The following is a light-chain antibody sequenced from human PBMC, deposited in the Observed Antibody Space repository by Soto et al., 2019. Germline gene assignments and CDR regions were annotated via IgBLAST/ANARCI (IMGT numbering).Light chain of an antibody. J-gene: IGKJ2*01. CDR2: GAS. CDR1: QSVSSSY. V-gene: IGKV3-20*01. CDR3: QQYGSSPYT. Sequence: EIVLTQSPGTLSLSPGERATLSCRASQSVSSSYLAWYQQKPGQAPRLLIYGASSRATGIPDRFSGSGPGTDFTLTISRPEPEDFAVYYCQQYGSSPYTFGQGTKLEIK.